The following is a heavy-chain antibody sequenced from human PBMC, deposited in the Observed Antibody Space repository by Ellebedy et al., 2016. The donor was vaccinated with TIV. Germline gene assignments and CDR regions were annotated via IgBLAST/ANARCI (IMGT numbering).Heavy chain of an antibody. D-gene: IGHD4-11*01. Sequence: AASVKVSCKASGGTFSSYAISWVRQAPGQGLEWMGRIIPILGIANYAQKFQGRVTITADKSTSTAYMELSSLRSEDTAVYYCARELYSNYSDYYGMDVWGQGTTVTVSS. CDR3: ARELYSNYSDYYGMDV. CDR2: IIPILGIA. J-gene: IGHJ6*02. CDR1: GGTFSSYA. V-gene: IGHV1-69*04.